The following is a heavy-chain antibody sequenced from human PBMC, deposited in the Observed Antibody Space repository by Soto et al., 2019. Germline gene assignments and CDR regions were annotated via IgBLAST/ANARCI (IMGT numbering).Heavy chain of an antibody. CDR1: GFTFSSYA. V-gene: IGHV3-23*01. D-gene: IGHD6-13*01. CDR2: ISGGGDST. Sequence: GGSLRLSCAASGFTFSSYAMSWVRQAPGKGLEWFSTISGGGDSTYYADSVKGRFTISRDTSKNTLYVQMNSLRAEDTAVYYCAKAAGGTVSRFESWGQGTLVTVSS. CDR3: AKAAGGTVSRFES. J-gene: IGHJ4*02.